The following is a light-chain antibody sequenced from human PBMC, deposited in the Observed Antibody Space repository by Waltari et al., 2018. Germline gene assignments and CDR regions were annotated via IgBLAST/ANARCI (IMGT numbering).Light chain of an antibody. V-gene: IGKV1-39*01. Sequence: DIQMTQSPSSLSASVGDKVTITCRASQNIATFLNWFQHRPGQAPDLLIYGASTLHRGVPSRLTGSGSGTEFTLTISSVQPGDFATYYCQQTYVFPRTFGQGTKVEMK. J-gene: IGKJ1*01. CDR1: QNIATF. CDR3: QQTYVFPRT. CDR2: GAS.